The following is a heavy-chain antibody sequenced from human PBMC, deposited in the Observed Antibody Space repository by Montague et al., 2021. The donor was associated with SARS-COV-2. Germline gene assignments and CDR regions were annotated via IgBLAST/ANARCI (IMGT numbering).Heavy chain of an antibody. J-gene: IGHJ3*02. V-gene: IGHV4-34*01. Sequence: SETLYLTCAVSRGSFSNYYWTWIRQSPGKGLEWIGEINQGGAPSYTPSLRSRVTISLDTSKKQISLKLNSVTVADTAVFFCARGRPVQGSFRHFDSISSGALDIWAQGSLVIVSS. CDR3: ARGRPVQGSFRHFDSISSGALDI. CDR2: INQGGAP. CDR1: RGSFSNYY. D-gene: IGHD3-9*01.